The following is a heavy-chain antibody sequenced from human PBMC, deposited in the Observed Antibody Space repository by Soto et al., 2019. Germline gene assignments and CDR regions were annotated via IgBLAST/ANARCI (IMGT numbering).Heavy chain of an antibody. D-gene: IGHD3-16*01. Sequence: EVQLVESGGGLVNHGGSLRLSCAASGFNFSNAWMSWVRQVPGKGLEWVGRIKSKADGGTEDYAAPVKGRFTMSSDDSKKKVYLQRNSLRVDDTAVYFCATDGLMGAFIWGNSPFPLYSFDFWGQGTLVTVSS. CDR1: GFNFSNAW. V-gene: IGHV3-15*01. J-gene: IGHJ4*02. CDR3: ATDGLMGAFIWGNSPFPLYSFDF. CDR2: IKSKADGGTE.